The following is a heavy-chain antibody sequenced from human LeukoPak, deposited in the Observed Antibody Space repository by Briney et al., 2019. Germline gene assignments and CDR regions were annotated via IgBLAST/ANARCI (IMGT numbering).Heavy chain of an antibody. CDR1: GFTFSSYA. D-gene: IGHD6-13*01. CDR3: VTEPGPGYFDY. J-gene: IGHJ4*02. Sequence: GGSLRLSCAASGFTFSSYAMSWVRQAPGKGLEWVSAISGNGGSTFYTDAVKGRFTISRDNSRNTLYLQMNSLRADDTAVYYCVTEPGPGYFDYWGQGTLVTVSS. V-gene: IGHV3-23*01. CDR2: ISGNGGST.